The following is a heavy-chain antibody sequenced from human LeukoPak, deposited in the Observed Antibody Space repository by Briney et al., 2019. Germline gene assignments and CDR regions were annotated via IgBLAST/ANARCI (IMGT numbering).Heavy chain of an antibody. CDR1: GFTFSDYS. V-gene: IGHV3-21*01. D-gene: IGHD4/OR15-4a*01. Sequence: PGGSLRLSCAASGFTFSDYSMTWVRQAPGKGLEWVSSISGSSSYIYYADSLKGRFTISRDNAKNSLFLQMNSLRAEDTAVYYCARRVPYFGYWGQGALVTVSS. CDR3: ARRVPYFGY. J-gene: IGHJ4*02. CDR2: ISGSSSYI.